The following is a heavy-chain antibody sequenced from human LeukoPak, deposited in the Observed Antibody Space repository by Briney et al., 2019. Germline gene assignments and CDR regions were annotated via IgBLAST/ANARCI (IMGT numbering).Heavy chain of an antibody. D-gene: IGHD3-16*01. J-gene: IGHJ3*02. CDR2: LNTGETT. CDR1: GFTFSRRA. V-gene: IGHV3-23*01. Sequence: GGSLRLSCAASGFTFSRRAMYWVRQAPGKGLEWVACLNTGETTFYAESVKGRFTISTDRSQSTLVLQMNNLRDDDTAVYYCTRGSLDIWGHGTMVTVS. CDR3: TRGSLDI.